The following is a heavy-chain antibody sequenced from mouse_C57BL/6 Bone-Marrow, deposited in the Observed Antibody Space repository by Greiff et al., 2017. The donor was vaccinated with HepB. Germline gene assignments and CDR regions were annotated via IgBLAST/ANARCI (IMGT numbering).Heavy chain of an antibody. J-gene: IGHJ1*03. V-gene: IGHV1-18*01. Sequence: VQLQQSGPELVKPGASVKIPCKASGYTFTDYNMDWVKQSHGKSLEWIGDINPNNGGTIYNQKFKGKATLTGDKSSSTAYMELRSLTSEDTAVYYCAREGNWVPWYFDVWGTGTTVTVSS. CDR1: GYTFTDYN. D-gene: IGHD4-1*01. CDR2: INPNNGGT. CDR3: AREGNWVPWYFDV.